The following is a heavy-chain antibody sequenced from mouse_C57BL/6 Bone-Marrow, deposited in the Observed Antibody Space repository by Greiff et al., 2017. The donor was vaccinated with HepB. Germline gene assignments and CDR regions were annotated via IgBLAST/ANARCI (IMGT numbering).Heavy chain of an antibody. V-gene: IGHV5-4*01. J-gene: IGHJ3*01. CDR3: ARDPGTRGFAY. CDR1: GFTFSSYA. D-gene: IGHD4-1*01. CDR2: ISDGGSYT. Sequence: EVMLVESGGGLVKPGASLKLSCAASGFTFSSYAMSWVRLTPEERLEWVATISDGGSYTYYPDNVKGRFTISRDKAKNNLYLQMSHLKSEDTAMYYCARDPGTRGFAYWGQGTLVTVSA.